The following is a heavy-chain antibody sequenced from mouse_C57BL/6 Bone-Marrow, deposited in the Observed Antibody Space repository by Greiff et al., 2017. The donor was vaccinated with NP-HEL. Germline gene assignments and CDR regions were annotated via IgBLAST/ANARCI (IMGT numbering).Heavy chain of an antibody. V-gene: IGHV5-12*01. CDR2: ISNGGGST. CDR3: ARHDYFDY. J-gene: IGHJ2*01. Sequence: EVQRVESGGGLVQPGGSLKLSCAASGFTFSDYYMYWVRQTPEKRLEWVAYISNGGGSTYYPDTVKGGITISRDNAKNTLYLQMGRLKSEDTAMYYCARHDYFDYWGQGTTLTVSS. CDR1: GFTFSDYY.